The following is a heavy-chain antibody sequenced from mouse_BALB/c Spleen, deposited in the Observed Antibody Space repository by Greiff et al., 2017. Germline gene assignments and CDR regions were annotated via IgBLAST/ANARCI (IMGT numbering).Heavy chain of an antibody. CDR1: GFTFSSYA. D-gene: IGHD4-1*01. V-gene: IGHV5-9-4*01. J-gene: IGHJ4*01. CDR2: ISSGGSYT. Sequence: EVMLVESGGGLVKPGGSLKLSCAASGFTFSSYAMSWVRQSPEKRLEWVAEISSGGSYTYYPDTVTGRFTISRDNAKNTLYLEMSSLRSEDTAMYYCARSNWDGAMDYWGQGTSVTVSS. CDR3: ARSNWDGAMDY.